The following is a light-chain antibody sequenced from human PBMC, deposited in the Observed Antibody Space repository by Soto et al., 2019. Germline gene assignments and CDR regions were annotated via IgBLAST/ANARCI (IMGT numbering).Light chain of an antibody. CDR3: GSKAGSDKHVV. CDR1: SSDIRDSNY. V-gene: IGLV2-8*01. J-gene: IGLJ2*01. Sequence: QSVLSQPPSASGSPGQSVTISCSGISSDIRDSNYVSWYQQHPGKAPKLVVSEVTKRPSGVPDRFSGSRSGTTAFLTISGLQTEDEADYYCGSKAGSDKHVVFGGGTQLTGL. CDR2: EVT.